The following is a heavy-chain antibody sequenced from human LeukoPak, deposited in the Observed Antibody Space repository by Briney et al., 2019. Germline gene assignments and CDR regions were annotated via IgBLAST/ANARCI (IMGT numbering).Heavy chain of an antibody. V-gene: IGHV1-46*01. D-gene: IGHD6-6*01. CDR1: GYTFTSYC. J-gene: IGHJ4*02. CDR2: INPSGGST. Sequence: ASVKVSCKASGYTFTSYCMHWVRQAPGQGLEWMGIINPSGGSTSYAQKFQGRVTMTRDTSTSTVYMELSSLRSEDTAVYYCARDAGIAARTYYFDYWGQGTLVTVSS. CDR3: ARDAGIAARTYYFDY.